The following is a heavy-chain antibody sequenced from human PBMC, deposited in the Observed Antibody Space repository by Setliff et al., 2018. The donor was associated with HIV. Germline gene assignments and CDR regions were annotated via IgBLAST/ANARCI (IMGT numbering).Heavy chain of an antibody. CDR3: AREGDVWENYFDY. CDR1: GSSISSSSYY. CDR2: IYYSGST. Sequence: SETLSLTCTVSGSSISSSSYYWGWIRQPPGKGLEWIGSIYYSGSTYYNPSLKSRVTISVDTYKNQFSLKLSSVTAADTAVYYCAREGDVWENYFDYWGQGTLVTVSS. D-gene: IGHD3-16*01. J-gene: IGHJ4*02. V-gene: IGHV4-39*07.